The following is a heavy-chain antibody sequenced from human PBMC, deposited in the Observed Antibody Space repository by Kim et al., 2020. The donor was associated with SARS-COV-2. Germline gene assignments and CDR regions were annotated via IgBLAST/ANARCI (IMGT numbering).Heavy chain of an antibody. CDR2: ISAYNGNT. J-gene: IGHJ4*02. CDR1: GYTFTSYG. Sequence: ASVKVSCKASGYTFTSYGISWVRQAPGQGLEWMGWISAYNGNTNYAQKLQGRVTMTTDTSTSTAYMELRSLRSDDTAVYYCARAPATHYDYVWGSYHPWGQGTLVTVSS. CDR3: ARAPATHYDYVWGSYHP. V-gene: IGHV1-18*01. D-gene: IGHD3-16*02.